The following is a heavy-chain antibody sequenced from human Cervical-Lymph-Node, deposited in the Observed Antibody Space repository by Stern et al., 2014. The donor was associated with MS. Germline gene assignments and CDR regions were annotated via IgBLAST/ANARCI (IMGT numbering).Heavy chain of an antibody. D-gene: IGHD2-21*01. CDR1: GSTFPTYG. Sequence: QVQLVQSGPEVKKPGASVKVSCKAYGSTFPTYGIYWVRQAPGQGLEWMGWIRDYNGDKNSAQKFQGRVTMTKDTSTNTAYMELRSLTSDDTAVYYCAQSLAYYGMDVWGQGTTVTVSS. CDR3: AQSLAYYGMDV. V-gene: IGHV1-18*01. J-gene: IGHJ6*02. CDR2: IRDYNGDK.